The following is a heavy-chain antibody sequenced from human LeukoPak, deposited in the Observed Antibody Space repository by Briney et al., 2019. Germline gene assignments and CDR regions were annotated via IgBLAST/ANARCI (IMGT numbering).Heavy chain of an antibody. CDR1: GFTFSDYY. V-gene: IGHV3-11*01. CDR2: ISSSGSTI. CDR3: ARDGSPFWSGPEVNYYYGMDV. Sequence: PGGSLRLSCAASGFTFSDYYMSWIRQAPGKGLEWVSYISSSGSTIYYADSVKGRFTISRDNAKNSLYLQMNGLRAEDTAVYYCARDGSPFWSGPEVNYYYGMDVWGQGTTVTVSS. D-gene: IGHD3-3*01. J-gene: IGHJ6*02.